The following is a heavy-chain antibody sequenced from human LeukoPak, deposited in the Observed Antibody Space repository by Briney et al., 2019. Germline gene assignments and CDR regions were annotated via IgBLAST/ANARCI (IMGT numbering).Heavy chain of an antibody. Sequence: GGSLRLSCAASGFTFSSYWMSWVRQAPGKGLEWVANINKDGGEKYYVDSVKGRFTISRDNAKNSLYLQMNSLRADDTAVYYCARPTLGGGARSWFDPWGQGTLVTVSS. CDR2: INKDGGEK. CDR1: GFTFSSYW. CDR3: ARPTLGGGARSWFDP. J-gene: IGHJ5*02. V-gene: IGHV3-7*03. D-gene: IGHD3-16*01.